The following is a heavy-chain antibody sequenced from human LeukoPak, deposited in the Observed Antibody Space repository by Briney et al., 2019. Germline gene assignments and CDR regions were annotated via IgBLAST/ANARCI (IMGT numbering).Heavy chain of an antibody. CDR1: GGSISSYY. V-gene: IGHV4-59*01. D-gene: IGHD2-2*01. CDR2: IYYSGST. CDR3: ARQVPYCSSTSCYPYYFDY. J-gene: IGHJ4*02. Sequence: SETLSLTCTVSGGSISSYYWSWIRQPPGKGLEWIGYIYYSGSTNYNPSLKSRVTISVDTSKNQFSLKLSSVTAADTAVYYCARQVPYCSSTSCYPYYFDYWGQGTLVTVSS.